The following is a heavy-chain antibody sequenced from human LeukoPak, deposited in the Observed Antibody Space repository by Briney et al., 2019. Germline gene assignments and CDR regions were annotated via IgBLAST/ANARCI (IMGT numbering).Heavy chain of an antibody. Sequence: GGSLRLSCAASGFTFSSYAMSWVRQAPGKGLEWVSAISGSGGSTYYADSVKGRFTNSRDNSKNTLYLQMNSLRAEDTAVYYCAKDLDEGLGARMISHWFDPWGQGTLVTVSS. CDR1: GFTFSSYA. CDR3: AKDLDEGLGARMISHWFDP. CDR2: ISGSGGST. V-gene: IGHV3-23*01. D-gene: IGHD1-26*01. J-gene: IGHJ5*02.